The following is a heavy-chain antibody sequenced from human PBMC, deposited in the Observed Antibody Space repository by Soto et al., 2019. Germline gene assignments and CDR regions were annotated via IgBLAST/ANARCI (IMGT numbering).Heavy chain of an antibody. CDR3: ARDLRGYSDYDPYFDY. CDR1: GGTFSSYT. Sequence: QVQLVQSGAEVKKPGSSVKVSCKASGGTFSSYTISWVRQAPGQGLEWMGRIIPILGIANYAQKFQGRVTITADKSPSTAYMELSSLRSEDTAVYYCARDLRGYSDYDPYFDYWGQGTLVTVSS. J-gene: IGHJ4*02. D-gene: IGHD5-12*01. V-gene: IGHV1-69*08. CDR2: IIPILGIA.